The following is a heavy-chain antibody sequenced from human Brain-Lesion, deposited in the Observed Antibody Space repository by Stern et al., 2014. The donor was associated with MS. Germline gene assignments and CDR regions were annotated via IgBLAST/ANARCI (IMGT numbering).Heavy chain of an antibody. CDR1: GYTLTELS. D-gene: IGHD1-26*01. CDR3: ATLSPGAGGNYYRHFDY. CDR2: FDHEDGEA. J-gene: IGHJ4*02. V-gene: IGHV1-24*01. Sequence: VQLVESGAEVKQPGASVKVSCKVSGYTLTELSMHWVRQAPRKGLEWMGGFDHEDGEAIYAQKVQGRVTMTEDTSTDTAYMELSSLRSEDTAVYYCATLSPGAGGNYYRHFDYWGQGTLVTVSS.